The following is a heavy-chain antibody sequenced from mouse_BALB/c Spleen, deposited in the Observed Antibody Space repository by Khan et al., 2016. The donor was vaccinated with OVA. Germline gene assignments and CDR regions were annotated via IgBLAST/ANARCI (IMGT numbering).Heavy chain of an antibody. CDR2: INPRSGYT. J-gene: IGHJ4*01. V-gene: IGHV1-4*01. CDR1: GYTFTSHT. D-gene: IGHD2-14*01. Sequence: QVQLKESGAELARPGASVKMSCKASGYTFTSHTMHWVKQRPGQGLEWIGYINPRSGYTNYNQKFNDKATLTADKSSSTAYMQLSSLTSEDSAVYYCARRTTEDAMDYWGQGTSGTVSS. CDR3: ARRTTEDAMDY.